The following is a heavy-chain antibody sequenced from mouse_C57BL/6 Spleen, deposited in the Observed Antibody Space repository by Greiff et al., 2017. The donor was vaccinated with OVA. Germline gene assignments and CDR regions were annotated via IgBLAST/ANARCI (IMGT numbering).Heavy chain of an antibody. V-gene: IGHV1-55*01. Sequence: QVHVKQPGAELVKPGASVKMSCKASGYTFTSYWITWVKQRPGQGLEWIGDIYPGSGSTNYNEKFKSKATLTVDTSSSTAYMQLSSLTSEDSAVYYCARCTAQATFAYWGQGTLVTVSA. CDR2: IYPGSGST. D-gene: IGHD3-2*02. CDR1: GYTFTSYW. J-gene: IGHJ3*01. CDR3: ARCTAQATFAY.